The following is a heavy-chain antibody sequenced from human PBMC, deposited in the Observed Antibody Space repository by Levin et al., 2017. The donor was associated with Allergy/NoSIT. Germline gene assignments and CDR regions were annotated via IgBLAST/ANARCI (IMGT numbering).Heavy chain of an antibody. CDR2: ISAYNGNT. CDR3: ARPPYCSGGSCYLDY. CDR1: GYTFTSYG. J-gene: IGHJ4*02. V-gene: IGHV1-18*01. Sequence: ASVKVSCKASGYTFTSYGISWVRQAPGQGLEWMGWISAYNGNTNYAQKLQGRVTMTTDTSTSTAYMELRSLRSDDTAVYYCARPPYCSGGSCYLDYWGQGTLVTVSS. D-gene: IGHD2-15*01.